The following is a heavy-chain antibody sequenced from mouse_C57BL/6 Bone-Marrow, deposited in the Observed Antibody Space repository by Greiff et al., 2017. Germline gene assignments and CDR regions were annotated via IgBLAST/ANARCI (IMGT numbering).Heavy chain of an antibody. J-gene: IGHJ4*01. V-gene: IGHV1-18*01. D-gene: IGHD2-5*01. CDR3: ARSAYYSNHYYAMDY. CDR2: INPNNGGT. CDR1: GYTFTDYN. Sequence: EVQLQQSGPELVKPGASVKIPCKASGYTFTDYNMDWVKQSPGKSLEWIGDINPNNGGTIYNQKFKGKATLTVDKSSSTAYMELRSLTSEDTAVYYCARSAYYSNHYYAMDYWGQGTSVTVSS.